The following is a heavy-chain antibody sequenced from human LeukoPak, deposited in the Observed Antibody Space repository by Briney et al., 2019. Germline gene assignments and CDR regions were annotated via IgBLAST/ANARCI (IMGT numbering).Heavy chain of an antibody. J-gene: IGHJ4*02. Sequence: MPSETLSLTCTVSGGSISSYYWSWIRQPPGKGLEWIGYIYYSGSTNYNPSLKSRVTISVDTSKNQFSLKLSSVTAADTAVYYCARRRLRSYFDYWGQGTLVTVSS. D-gene: IGHD5-12*01. V-gene: IGHV4-59*08. CDR1: GGSISSYY. CDR2: IYYSGST. CDR3: ARRRLRSYFDY.